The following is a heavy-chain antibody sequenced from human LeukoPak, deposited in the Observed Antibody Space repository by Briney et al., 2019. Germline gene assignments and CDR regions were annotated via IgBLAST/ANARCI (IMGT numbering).Heavy chain of an antibody. CDR1: GGSISSYY. CDR2: IYTSGST. Sequence: SETLSLTCTVSGGSISSYYWSWIRQPAGKGLEWIGRIYTSGSTNYNPSLKSRVTMSVDTSKNQFSLKLSSVTAADTAVYYCARETYLWDLSAFDIWGQGIMVTVSS. CDR3: ARETYLWDLSAFDI. D-gene: IGHD1-26*01. J-gene: IGHJ3*02. V-gene: IGHV4-4*07.